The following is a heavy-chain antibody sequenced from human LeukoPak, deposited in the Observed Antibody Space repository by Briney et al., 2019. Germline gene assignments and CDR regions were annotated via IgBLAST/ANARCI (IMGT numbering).Heavy chain of an antibody. J-gene: IGHJ4*02. CDR3: ARGGGGAGYEIKTTFDY. D-gene: IGHD5-12*01. V-gene: IGHV4-31*03. Sequence: PSETLSLTCTVSGGSISSGGYYWSWIRQHPGKGLEWIGYIYYSGSTYYNPSLKSRVTISVDTSKNQFSLKLSSVTAADTAVYYCARGGGGAGYEIKTTFDYWGQGTLVTVSS. CDR1: GGSISSGGYY. CDR2: IYYSGST.